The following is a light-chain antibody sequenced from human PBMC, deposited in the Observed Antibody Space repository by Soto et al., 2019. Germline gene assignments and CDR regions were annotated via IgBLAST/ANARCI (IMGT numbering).Light chain of an antibody. J-gene: IGKJ1*01. V-gene: IGKV3-15*01. CDR2: GAS. Sequence: EIVMTQSPATLSVSPGERATISCRASQSVNCHLAWYQQRPGQAPRLLIYGASTRATGVPARFSGSGYGTEFTLTINSLQSEDVAVYYCQQYNNWLWTFGQGTKVDI. CDR3: QQYNNWLWT. CDR1: QSVNCH.